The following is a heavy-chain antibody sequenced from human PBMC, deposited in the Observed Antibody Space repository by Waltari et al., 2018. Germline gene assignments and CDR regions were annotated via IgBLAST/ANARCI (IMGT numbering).Heavy chain of an antibody. V-gene: IGHV1-69*04. CDR2: IIPILGIV. Sequence: QVQLVQSGAEVKKPGSSVKVSCKASGGTFSSYAISWVRQAPGQGLEWMGGIIPILGIVNDAQKFQGRVTITADESTSTAYMERSSLRSEDTAVYYCARGETLTTVTDRWRSPHYYYYMDVWGKGTTVTVSS. J-gene: IGHJ6*03. CDR1: GGTFSSYA. CDR3: ARGETLTTVTDRWRSPHYYYYMDV. D-gene: IGHD4-17*01.